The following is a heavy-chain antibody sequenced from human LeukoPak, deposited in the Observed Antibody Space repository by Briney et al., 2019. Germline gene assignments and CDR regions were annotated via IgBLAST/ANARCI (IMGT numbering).Heavy chain of an antibody. CDR1: GFTFSSYG. V-gene: IGHV3-33*01. J-gene: IGHJ5*02. CDR2: IWYDGSNK. D-gene: IGHD6-19*01. CDR3: ARGIAVAGTNRFDP. Sequence: GGSLRLSCAASGFTFSSYGMHWVRQAPGKGLEWVAVIWYDGSNKYYADSVKGRFTISRDNSKNTLYLQMNSLRAEDTAVYYCARGIAVAGTNRFDPWGQGTLVTVSS.